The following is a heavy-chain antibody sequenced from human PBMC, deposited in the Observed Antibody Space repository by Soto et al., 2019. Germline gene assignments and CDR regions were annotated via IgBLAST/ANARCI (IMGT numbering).Heavy chain of an antibody. CDR3: ARGGYCSGGSCYGILDY. CDR2: IIPIFGTA. J-gene: IGHJ4*02. Sequence: QVQLVQSGAEVKKPGSSVKVSCKASGGTFSSYAISWVRQAPGQGLEWMGGIIPIFGTAKYAQKFQGRVTITADESTSTAYMELSSLRSEDTAVYYCARGGYCSGGSCYGILDYWGQGTLVTVSS. CDR1: GGTFSSYA. D-gene: IGHD2-15*01. V-gene: IGHV1-69*12.